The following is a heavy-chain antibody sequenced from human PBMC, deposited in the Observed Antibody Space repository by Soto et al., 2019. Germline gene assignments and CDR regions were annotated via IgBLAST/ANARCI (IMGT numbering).Heavy chain of an antibody. CDR3: ARDEYSYGYVDY. D-gene: IGHD5-18*01. Sequence: PGGSLRLSCAAAGFTFSTYAMSWVRQAPGKGLEWVSAISGSGGSTYYADSVKGRFTISRDNAKNSLYLQMNSLRDEDTAVYYCARDEYSYGYVDYWGQGTLVTVSS. CDR2: ISGSGGST. CDR1: GFTFSTYA. J-gene: IGHJ4*02. V-gene: IGHV3-23*01.